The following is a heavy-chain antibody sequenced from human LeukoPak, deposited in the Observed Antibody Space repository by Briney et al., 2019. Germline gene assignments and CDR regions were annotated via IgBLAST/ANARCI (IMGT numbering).Heavy chain of an antibody. CDR1: GFTFSKYW. Sequence: GGSLRLSCAASGFTFSKYWMSWVRQAPGRGLEWVANIKQGGSETYYVDSVEGRFTISRDNAKNSLFLQMNSLRAEDTAVYYCARIQLFYYYYGMDVWGQGTTVTVSS. CDR3: ARIQLFYYYYGMDV. J-gene: IGHJ6*02. CDR2: IKQGGSET. V-gene: IGHV3-7*04. D-gene: IGHD5-18*01.